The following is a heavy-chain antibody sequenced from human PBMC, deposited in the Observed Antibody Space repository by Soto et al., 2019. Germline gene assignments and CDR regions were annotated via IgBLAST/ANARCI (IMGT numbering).Heavy chain of an antibody. J-gene: IGHJ6*01. CDR1: GFTVWTTH. CDR3: AKEYYYSLDV. V-gene: IGHV3-53*01. CDR2: ITNEGAT. Sequence: EVQLVESGGGLIQPGGSLRLSCAASGFTVWTTHMSWVRQAPGKGLEWVSVITNEGATSYADSVKGRFTISRDNSENKIYLQISSLRAEDTAVYYCAKEYYYSLDVRGQGTTVTVSS.